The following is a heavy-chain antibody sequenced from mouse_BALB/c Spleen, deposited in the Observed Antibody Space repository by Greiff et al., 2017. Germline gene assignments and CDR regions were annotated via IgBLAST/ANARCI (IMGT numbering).Heavy chain of an antibody. CDR2: IYPSDSYT. Sequence: QVQLKQPGAELVRPGASVKLSCKASGYTFTSYWINWVKQRPGQGLEWIGNIYPSDSYTNYNQKFKDKATLTVDKSSSTAYMQLSSPTSEDSAVYYCTRRRYDAPLYYFDYWGQGTTLTVSS. D-gene: IGHD2-14*01. CDR1: GYTFTSYW. J-gene: IGHJ2*01. CDR3: TRRRYDAPLYYFDY. V-gene: IGHV1-69*02.